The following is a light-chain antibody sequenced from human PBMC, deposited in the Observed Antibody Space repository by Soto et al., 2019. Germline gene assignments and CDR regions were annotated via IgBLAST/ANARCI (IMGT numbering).Light chain of an antibody. CDR1: SSDIGTYNL. J-gene: IGLJ1*01. CDR3: CSYAGSNSPYV. Sequence: QSGLTQPASVSGSPGQSITISCTGTSSDIGTYNLVSWYQQHPGKAPKVMIYEDSKRPAGVSDRFTGSKSGNTASLTISGLQAGDEADYYCCSYAGSNSPYVFGTGTKVTV. V-gene: IGLV2-23*01. CDR2: EDS.